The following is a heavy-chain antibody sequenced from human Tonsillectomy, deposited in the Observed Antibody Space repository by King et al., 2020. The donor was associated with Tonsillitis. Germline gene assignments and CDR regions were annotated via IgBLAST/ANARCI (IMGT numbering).Heavy chain of an antibody. V-gene: IGHV3-30*04. CDR1: GFTFSSYV. CDR3: ARETSGYSSSWPLFDY. Sequence: VQLVESGGGVVQPGRSLRLSCAASGFTFSSYVMHWVRQAPGKGLEWVAVISFDGRHKYYADSVKGRFTISRDNSKNTLYLQMNSLRPEDTAVYYCARETSGYSSSWPLFDYWGQGTLVTVSS. D-gene: IGHD6-13*01. CDR2: ISFDGRHK. J-gene: IGHJ4*02.